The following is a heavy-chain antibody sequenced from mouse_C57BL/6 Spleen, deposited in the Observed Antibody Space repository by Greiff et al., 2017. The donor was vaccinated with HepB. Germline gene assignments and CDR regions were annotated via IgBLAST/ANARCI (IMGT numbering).Heavy chain of an antibody. J-gene: IGHJ4*01. D-gene: IGHD2-4*01. CDR3: ARDGGDDYDMGYAMDY. Sequence: EVQGVESGGGLVKPGGSLKLSCAASGFTFSSYAMSWVRQTPEKRLEWVATISDGGSYTYYPDNVKGRFTISRDNAKNNLYLQMRHLKSEDTDMYYCARDGGDDYDMGYAMDYWGQGTSVTVSS. CDR2: ISDGGSYT. CDR1: GFTFSSYA. V-gene: IGHV5-4*01.